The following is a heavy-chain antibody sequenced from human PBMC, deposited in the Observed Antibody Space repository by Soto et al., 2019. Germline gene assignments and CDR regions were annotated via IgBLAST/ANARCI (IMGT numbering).Heavy chain of an antibody. D-gene: IGHD5-12*01. CDR3: ARGQEGVVATH. Sequence: QVQLQQWGAGLLKPSETLSLNCAVNGGSLSHYYWSWIRQPPGKGLEWIGEIKGDGSTNYSPSLKSRATISSDTSNNHFSLRLYAVTAADPGVYYCARGQEGVVATHWDQGTLVTVSS. J-gene: IGHJ4*02. V-gene: IGHV4-34*01. CDR1: GGSLSHYY. CDR2: IKGDGST.